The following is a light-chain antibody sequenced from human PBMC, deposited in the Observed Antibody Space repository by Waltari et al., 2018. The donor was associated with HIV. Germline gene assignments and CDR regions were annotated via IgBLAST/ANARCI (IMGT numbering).Light chain of an antibody. J-gene: IGLJ1*01. Sequence: QSVLTQPPSVSAAPGQKIGIPCSGPTSNIGSNSVSWYHQSPGRAPQLLIYDNQRRPSETPDRFSGSKSGTSGTLDITGLQTGDEADYYCGTWDSGLNAYVFGSGTKVTVL. CDR1: TSNIGSNS. CDR2: DNQ. V-gene: IGLV1-51*01. CDR3: GTWDSGLNAYV.